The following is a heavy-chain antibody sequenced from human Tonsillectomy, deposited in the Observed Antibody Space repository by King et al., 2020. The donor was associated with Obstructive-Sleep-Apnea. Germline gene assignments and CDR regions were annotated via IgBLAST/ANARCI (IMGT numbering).Heavy chain of an antibody. CDR1: GFSPSTAGVG. V-gene: IGHV2-5*02. Sequence: TLKESGPTLVKPTQTLTLTCTISGFSPSTAGVGVGWIRQPPGKALEWLALIYWDDEKRYSPSLKSRLTITKDTSKNQVILTMTNMDPVDTATYFCVPRRAGTYYFEYWGQGTLVTVSS. J-gene: IGHJ4*02. CDR3: VPRRAGTYYFEY. D-gene: IGHD1-26*01. CDR2: IYWDDEK.